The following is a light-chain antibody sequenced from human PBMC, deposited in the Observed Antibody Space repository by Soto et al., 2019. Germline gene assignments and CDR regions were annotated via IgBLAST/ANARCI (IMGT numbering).Light chain of an antibody. CDR2: DAS. V-gene: IGKV1-39*01. CDR1: QSISSW. J-gene: IGKJ5*01. Sequence: DIQITQSPSTLSASVGDRVTITCRASQSISSWLAWFQQKPGKAPKLLMYDASSLQSGVPSRFSGSGSGTDFTLTISSLQPEDFATYYCQQSYSTPITFGQGTRLEIK. CDR3: QQSYSTPIT.